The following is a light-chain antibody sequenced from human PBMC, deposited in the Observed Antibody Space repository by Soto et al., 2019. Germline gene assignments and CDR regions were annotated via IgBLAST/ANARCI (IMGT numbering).Light chain of an antibody. CDR3: CSYTTSNTRQIV. CDR1: SSYMGGYNY. CDR2: DVS. Sequence: QSVLTQTASVSSSPGQSITISCTATSSYMGGYNYVSWYQQHPGKAPKFMIYDVSNRPSGVSNRFSGSKSGNTASLTISGLQAEDEADYYCCSYTTSNTRQIVFGTGTKVTVL. V-gene: IGLV2-14*01. J-gene: IGLJ1*01.